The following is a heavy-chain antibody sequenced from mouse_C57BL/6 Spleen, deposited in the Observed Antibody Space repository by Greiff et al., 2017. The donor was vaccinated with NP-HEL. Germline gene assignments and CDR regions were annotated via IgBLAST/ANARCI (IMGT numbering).Heavy chain of an antibody. Sequence: VQLQQPGAELVMPGASVKLSCKASGYTFTSYWMHWVKQRPGQGLEWIGEIDPSDSYTNYNQKFKGKSTLTVDKSSSTAYMQLSSLTSEDSAVYYCARKDYYGSSGYWGQGTTLTVSS. D-gene: IGHD1-1*01. V-gene: IGHV1-69*01. CDR3: ARKDYYGSSGY. CDR2: IDPSDSYT. CDR1: GYTFTSYW. J-gene: IGHJ2*01.